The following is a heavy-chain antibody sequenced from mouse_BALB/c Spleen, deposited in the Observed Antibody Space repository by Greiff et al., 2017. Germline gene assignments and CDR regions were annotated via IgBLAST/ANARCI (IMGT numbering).Heavy chain of an antibody. V-gene: IGHV1S135*01. J-gene: IGHJ1*01. D-gene: IGHD2-1*01. CDR1: GYAFTSYN. Sequence: VQLQQSGPELVKPGASVKVSCKASGYAFTSYNMYWVKQSHGKSLEWIGYIDPYNGGTSYNQKFKGKATLTVDKSSSTAYMHLNSLTSEDSAVYYCARWNCNYEGWYFDVWGAGTTVTVSS. CDR3: ARWNCNYEGWYFDV. CDR2: IDPYNGGT.